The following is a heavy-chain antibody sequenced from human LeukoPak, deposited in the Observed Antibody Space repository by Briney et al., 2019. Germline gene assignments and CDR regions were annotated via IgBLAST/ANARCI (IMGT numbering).Heavy chain of an antibody. V-gene: IGHV3-13*01. J-gene: IGHJ3*02. Sequence: GGSLRLSCAASGFTFSSYDMHWVRQATGKGLEWVSAIGTAGDTYYPGSVKGRFTISRENAKSSLYLQMNSPRAGDTAVYYCARADRRRYSGSYRKDAFDIWGQGAMVTVSS. CDR2: IGTAGDT. D-gene: IGHD1-26*01. CDR1: GFTFSSYD. CDR3: ARADRRRYSGSYRKDAFDI.